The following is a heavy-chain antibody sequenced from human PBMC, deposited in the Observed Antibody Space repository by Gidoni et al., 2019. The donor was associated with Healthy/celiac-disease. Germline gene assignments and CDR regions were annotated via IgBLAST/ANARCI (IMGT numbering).Heavy chain of an antibody. D-gene: IGHD4-17*01. CDR3: ASAMTTVTPDY. V-gene: IGHV1-46*01. CDR1: GYTFTSYY. CDR2: SNPSGGST. Sequence: QVQLVQSGAEVKKPGASVKVSCKASGYTFTSYYMHWVRQAPGQGLEWMGISNPSGGSTSYAQKFQGRVTMTRDTSTSTVYMELSSLRSEDTAVYYCASAMTTVTPDYWGQGTLVTVSS. J-gene: IGHJ4*02.